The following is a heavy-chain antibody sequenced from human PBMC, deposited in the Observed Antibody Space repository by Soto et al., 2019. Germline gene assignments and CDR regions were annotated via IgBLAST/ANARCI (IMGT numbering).Heavy chain of an antibody. Sequence: PGGSLRLFCADSGFTFSTYALSWVRQAPGKGLEWVSAINERGGSTYYADSVKGRFTISRDNSKNTLYLQMSSLRAEDTALYYCAKDKSGTTAFDIWGQGTMVTVSS. CDR3: AKDKSGTTAFDI. CDR2: INERGGST. J-gene: IGHJ3*02. CDR1: GFTFSTYA. V-gene: IGHV3-23*01. D-gene: IGHD1-1*01.